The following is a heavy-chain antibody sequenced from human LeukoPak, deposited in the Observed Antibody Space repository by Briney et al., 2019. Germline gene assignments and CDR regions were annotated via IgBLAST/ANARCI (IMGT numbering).Heavy chain of an antibody. V-gene: IGHV4-59*08. Sequence: SETLSLTCTVSGGSISSYYWSWIRQPPGKGLEWIGYIYYSGSTNYNPSLKSRVTISVDTSKNQSSLKLSSVTAADTAVYYCASASGGSGSYYLDYWGQGTLVTVSS. CDR1: GGSISSYY. CDR2: IYYSGST. CDR3: ASASGGSGSYYLDY. D-gene: IGHD3-10*01. J-gene: IGHJ4*02.